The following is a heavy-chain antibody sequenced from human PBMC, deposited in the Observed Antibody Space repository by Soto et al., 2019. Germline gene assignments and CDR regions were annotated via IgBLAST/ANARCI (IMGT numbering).Heavy chain of an antibody. CDR1: GGSISSNSYY. CDR2: IYYSGTT. J-gene: IGHJ4*02. CDR3: ASRKSSPYFDY. Sequence: PSETLSLTCTVSGGSISSNSYYWSWIRQPPGKGLEWIGSIYYSGTTLYNPSLKSRVTISVDTSKNQFSLKLSSVTAADTAVYYCASRKSSPYFDYWGQGTLVTVSS. D-gene: IGHD3-10*01. V-gene: IGHV4-39*01.